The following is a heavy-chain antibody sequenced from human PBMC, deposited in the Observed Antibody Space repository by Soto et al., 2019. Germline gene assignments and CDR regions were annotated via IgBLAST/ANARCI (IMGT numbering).Heavy chain of an antibody. CDR3: ARVYYYDSSGYYY. D-gene: IGHD3-22*01. J-gene: IGHJ4*02. Sequence: PGGSLRLSCAASGFTFSSYEMNWVRQAPGKGLEWVSYISSSGSTIYYADSVKGRFTISRDNAKNSLYLQMNSLRAEDTAVYYCARVYYYDSSGYYYWGQGTLVTVSS. CDR1: GFTFSSYE. CDR2: ISSSGSTI. V-gene: IGHV3-48*03.